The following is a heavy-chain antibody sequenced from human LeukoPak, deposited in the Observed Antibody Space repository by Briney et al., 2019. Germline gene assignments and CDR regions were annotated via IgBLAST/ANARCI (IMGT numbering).Heavy chain of an antibody. CDR3: ARVGDRSGNGYSH. CDR2: ISRSGGNT. D-gene: IGHD2-2*03. CDR1: GFTFSSHA. Sequence: PGGSLRLSCGASGFTFSSHAMNWVRQAPGKGLEFVSAISRSGGNTYYANSVKGRFTISRDTSKNTLYLQVGSLRVEDMAVYYCARVGDRSGNGYSHWGQGTLVTVSS. V-gene: IGHV3-64*01. J-gene: IGHJ4*02.